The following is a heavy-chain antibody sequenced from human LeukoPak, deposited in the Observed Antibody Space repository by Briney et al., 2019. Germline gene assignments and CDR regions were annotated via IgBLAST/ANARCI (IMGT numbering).Heavy chain of an antibody. V-gene: IGHV3-21*01. J-gene: IGHJ5*02. CDR2: ISSSSSYI. Sequence: GGSLRLSSAASAFSFSSYSMSWVRQAPGKGLGWVSSISSSSSYIYYADSVKGRFTISRDNAKNSLYLQMNSLRAEDTAVYYCARDRGDYDFWSGYFPNNWFDPWGQGTLVTVSS. CDR3: ARDRGDYDFWSGYFPNNWFDP. D-gene: IGHD3-3*01. CDR1: AFSFSSYS.